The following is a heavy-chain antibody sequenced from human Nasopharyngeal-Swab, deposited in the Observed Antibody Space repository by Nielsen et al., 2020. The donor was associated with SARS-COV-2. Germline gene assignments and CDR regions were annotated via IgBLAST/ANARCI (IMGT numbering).Heavy chain of an antibody. CDR1: GYTFTSNV. V-gene: IGHV7-4-1*02. Sequence: ASVKVSCKASGYTFTSNVLNWVRQAPGQGPEYIGWSSTKTGAPTYAQAFTGRFVISLDTSVSTTYLQISSLKADDTAVYYCAREKQEYANIWIDYWGKGTKVIVSS. CDR3: AREKQEYANIWIDY. CDR2: SSTKTGAP. D-gene: IGHD1-1*01. J-gene: IGHJ4*02.